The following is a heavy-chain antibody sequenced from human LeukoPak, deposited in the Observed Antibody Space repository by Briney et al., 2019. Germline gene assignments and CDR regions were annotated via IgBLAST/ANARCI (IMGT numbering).Heavy chain of an antibody. D-gene: IGHD1-26*01. CDR3: AREISGSADY. CDR1: GYSISNGYY. V-gene: IGHV4-38-2*02. Sequence: KPSETPSPTCTGSGYSISNGYYWGWIRQPPRKGLEWIGSIYHSGSTYYNPSLKSRVTISVDTSKNQFSLKLSSVTAADTAVYYCAREISGSADYWGQGTLVTVSS. J-gene: IGHJ4*02. CDR2: IYHSGST.